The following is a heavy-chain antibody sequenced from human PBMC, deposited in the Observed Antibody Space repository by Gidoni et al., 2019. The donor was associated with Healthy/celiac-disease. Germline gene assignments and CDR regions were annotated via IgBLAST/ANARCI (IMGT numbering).Heavy chain of an antibody. D-gene: IGHD4-17*01. V-gene: IGHV4-39*02. CDR2: IYYSGST. CDR1: GGSISSSSYY. Sequence: QLQLQESGPGLVKPSETLSLTCTVSGGSISSSSYYWGWIRPPPGKVLEWIGSIYYSGSTYYNPSLKSRVTISVDTSKNQCSLKLSSVTAADTAVYYCARDYGDYVFGYWGQGTLVTVSS. J-gene: IGHJ4*02. CDR3: ARDYGDYVFGY.